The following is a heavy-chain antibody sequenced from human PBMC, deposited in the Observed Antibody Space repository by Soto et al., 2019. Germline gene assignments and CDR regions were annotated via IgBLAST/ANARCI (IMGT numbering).Heavy chain of an antibody. D-gene: IGHD3-3*01. CDR3: AKIGHDFWSGYYPHYYYYYGMDV. CDR2: ISYDGSNK. J-gene: IGHJ6*02. CDR1: GFTFSSYG. V-gene: IGHV3-30*18. Sequence: QVQLVESGGGVVQPGRSLRLSCAASGFTFSSYGMHWVRQAPGKGLEWVAVISYDGSNKYYADSVKGRFTISRDNSKNTLYLQMNSLRAEDTAVYYCAKIGHDFWSGYYPHYYYYYGMDVWGQGTTVTVSS.